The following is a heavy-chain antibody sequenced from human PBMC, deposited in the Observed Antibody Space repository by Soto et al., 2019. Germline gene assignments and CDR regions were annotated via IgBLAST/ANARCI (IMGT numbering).Heavy chain of an antibody. CDR3: AKDLTIFGVVPPLTMDV. J-gene: IGHJ6*02. V-gene: IGHV3-66*01. CDR2: IYSGGST. Sequence: GGSLRLSCAASGFTVSSNYMSWVRQAPGKGLEWVSVIYSGGSTYYADSVKGRFTISRDNSKNTLYLQMNSLRAEDTAVYYCAKDLTIFGVVPPLTMDVWGQGTTVTVSS. CDR1: GFTVSSNY. D-gene: IGHD3-3*01.